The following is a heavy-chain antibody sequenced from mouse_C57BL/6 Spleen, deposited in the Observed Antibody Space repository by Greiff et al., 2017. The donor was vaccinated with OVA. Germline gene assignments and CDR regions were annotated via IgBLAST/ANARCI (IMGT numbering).Heavy chain of an antibody. J-gene: IGHJ3*01. CDR2: ISSGSSNI. V-gene: IGHV5-17*01. CDR3: ARDSGFAY. CDR1: GFNFSDYG. Sequence: EVKLMESGGGLVKPGGSLKLSCAASGFNFSDYGMHWVRQAPEKGLEWVAYISSGSSNIYYADTVKGRFTISRDNAKNTLFLQMTSLRSEDTAMYYCARDSGFAYWGQGTLVTVSA.